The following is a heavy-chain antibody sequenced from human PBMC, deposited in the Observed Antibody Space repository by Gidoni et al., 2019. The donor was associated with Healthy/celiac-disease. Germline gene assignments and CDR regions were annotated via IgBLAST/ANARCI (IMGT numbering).Heavy chain of an antibody. CDR2: INHSGST. D-gene: IGHD6-13*01. J-gene: IGHJ4*02. CDR1: GGSFSGYS. V-gene: IGHV4-34*01. Sequence: QVQLQQWGAGLLKPSETLSLTCAVYGGSFSGYSWSWIRQPPGKGLEWIGEINHSGSTNYNPSLKSRVTISVDTSKNQFSLKLSSVTAADTAVYYCASRQQLVRTFDYWGQGTLVTVSS. CDR3: ASRQQLVRTFDY.